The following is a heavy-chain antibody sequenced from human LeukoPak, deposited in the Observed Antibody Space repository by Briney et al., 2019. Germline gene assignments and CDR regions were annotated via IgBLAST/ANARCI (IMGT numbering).Heavy chain of an antibody. CDR3: ARGDYYESSGYFIDAFDI. CDR2: ISGSGGST. CDR1: GFTFSSYA. J-gene: IGHJ3*02. V-gene: IGHV3-23*01. D-gene: IGHD3-22*01. Sequence: PGGSLRLSCAASGFTFSSYAMSWVRQAPGKGLEWVSAISGSGGSTYYADSVKGRFTISRDNSKNTLDLQMNSLRAEDTALYYCARGDYYESSGYFIDAFDIWGQGTMVTVSA.